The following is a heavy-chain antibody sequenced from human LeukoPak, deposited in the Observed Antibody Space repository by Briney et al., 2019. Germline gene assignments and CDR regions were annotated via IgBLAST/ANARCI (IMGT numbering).Heavy chain of an antibody. J-gene: IGHJ6*03. D-gene: IGHD3-3*01. CDR1: GGSISSSSYY. Sequence: PSETLSLTCTVSGGSISSSSYYWGWIRQPPGKGLEWIGRIYYSGSTYYNPSLKSRVTISVDTSKNQFSLKLSFVTAAATAVYYCARDQFENYDFWSGSYSGGYYYMAVWGKGTTVTVSS. V-gene: IGHV4-39*07. CDR2: IYYSGST. CDR3: ARDQFENYDFWSGSYSGGYYYMAV.